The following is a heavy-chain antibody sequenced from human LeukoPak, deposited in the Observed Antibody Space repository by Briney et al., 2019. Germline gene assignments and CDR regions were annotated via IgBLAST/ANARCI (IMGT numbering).Heavy chain of an antibody. D-gene: IGHD1-26*01. V-gene: IGHV3-21*01. CDR2: LSSGNEYI. CDR3: AREERELFDY. J-gene: IGHJ4*02. Sequence: GGSLRLSCAASGFXFSTYTINWVRQAPGKGREWVSSLSSGNEYIYYADSVKGRFTISRDDAKNSLYLQMNSLRAEDTAVYYCAREERELFDYWGQGTLVTVSS. CDR1: GFXFSTYT.